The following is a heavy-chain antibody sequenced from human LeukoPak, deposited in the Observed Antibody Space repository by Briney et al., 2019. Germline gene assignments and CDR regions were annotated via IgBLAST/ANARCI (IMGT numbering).Heavy chain of an antibody. V-gene: IGHV3-48*04. CDR2: ISGGSRTI. Sequence: GGSLRLSCAASGFTFSSYSMNWIRQAPGKGLEWVSSISGGSRTINYADSVKGRFTTSRDNAKNSLFLQVNSLRAEDTAVYYCARAGQSDYWGQGTLVTVSS. J-gene: IGHJ4*02. CDR1: GFTFSSYS. CDR3: ARAGQSDY.